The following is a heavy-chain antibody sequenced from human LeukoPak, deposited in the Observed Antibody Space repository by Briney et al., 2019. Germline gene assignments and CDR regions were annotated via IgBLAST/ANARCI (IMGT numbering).Heavy chain of an antibody. CDR3: ARHKEGIMVRGLITKKERTYKWFDP. Sequence: SETLSLTCAVSGDSISSGGYPWSWIRQTPGKGLEWIAYIHDSGSTYNNPSLKSRLSISIDTSKNQFSLKLSSVTAADTAVYYCARHKEGIMVRGLITKKERTYKWFDPWGQGTLVTVSS. CDR2: IHDSGST. V-gene: IGHV4-30-4*07. D-gene: IGHD3-10*01. CDR1: GDSISSGGYP. J-gene: IGHJ5*02.